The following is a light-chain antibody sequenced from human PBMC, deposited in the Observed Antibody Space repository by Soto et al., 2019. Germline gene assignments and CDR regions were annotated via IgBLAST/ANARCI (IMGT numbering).Light chain of an antibody. V-gene: IGKV4-1*01. CDR1: QSVLYRSSNKNY. CDR2: WAS. CDR3: QQYYSAPQT. J-gene: IGKJ2*01. Sequence: DIVMTQSPDSLAVSLGERATINCKSSQSVLYRSSNKNYLALYQQKPGQPPKLLIYWASTRESGVPDRFSGSGSGTDFTLTISSLQAEDVAVYYCQQYYSAPQTFGQGTKLEIK.